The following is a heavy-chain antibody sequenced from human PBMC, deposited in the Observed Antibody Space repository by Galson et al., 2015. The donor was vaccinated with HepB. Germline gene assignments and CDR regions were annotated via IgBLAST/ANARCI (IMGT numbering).Heavy chain of an antibody. V-gene: IGHV3-48*04. D-gene: IGHD2/OR15-2a*01. Sequence: SLRLSCAASGFTFSSYSMNWVRQAPGKGLEWVSYISSSSSTIYYADSVKGRFTISRDNAKNSLYLQMNSLRAEDTAVYYCARDKGGNKGNPARGLFDYWGQGTLVTVSS. CDR3: ARDKGGNKGNPARGLFDY. CDR1: GFTFSSYS. J-gene: IGHJ4*02. CDR2: ISSSSSTI.